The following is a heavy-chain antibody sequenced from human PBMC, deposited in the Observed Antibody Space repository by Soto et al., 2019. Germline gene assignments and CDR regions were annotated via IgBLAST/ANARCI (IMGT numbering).Heavy chain of an antibody. CDR2: ISAYNGNT. CDR3: ARDFRPYSSSWSYFDY. Sequence: ASVKVSCKASGYTFTSYGISWVRQAPGQGLEWMGWISAYNGNTNYAQKLQGRVTMITDTSTSTAYMELRSLRSDDTAVYYCARDFRPYSSSWSYFDYWGQGTLVTVSS. J-gene: IGHJ4*02. CDR1: GYTFTSYG. V-gene: IGHV1-18*01. D-gene: IGHD6-13*01.